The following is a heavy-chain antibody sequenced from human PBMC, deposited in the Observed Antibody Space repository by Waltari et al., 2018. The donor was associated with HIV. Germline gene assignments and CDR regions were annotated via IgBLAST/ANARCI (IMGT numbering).Heavy chain of an antibody. V-gene: IGHV4-61*02. Sequence: QVQLQESGPGLVKPSQTLSLTCTVPGGSISSGRYYWSWIRQPAGKGLEWIGRIYTSGGTNYNPSLKSRVTISVDTSKNQFSLKLSSVTAADTAVYYCAREEIVVVPAAQVRWFDPWGQGTLVTVSS. D-gene: IGHD2-2*01. CDR3: AREEIVVVPAAQVRWFDP. CDR1: GGSISSGRYY. CDR2: IYTSGGT. J-gene: IGHJ5*02.